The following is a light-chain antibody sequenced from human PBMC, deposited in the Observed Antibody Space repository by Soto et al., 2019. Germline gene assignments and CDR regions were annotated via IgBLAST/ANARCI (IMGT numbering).Light chain of an antibody. CDR2: GAS. CDR3: QQYHNWYS. CDR1: QSVRGH. V-gene: IGKV3-15*01. J-gene: IGKJ2*03. Sequence: EVVMTQSPATLSVSPGERAALSCGASQSVRGHLAWYQQKPGQAPRLLIYGASSRTTGIPVKFNGTGSGTEFTLTIRSLQSEDFAVYYCQQYHNWYSFGQGTKVDIK.